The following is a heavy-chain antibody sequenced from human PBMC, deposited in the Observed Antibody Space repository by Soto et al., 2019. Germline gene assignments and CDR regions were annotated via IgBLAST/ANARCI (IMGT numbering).Heavy chain of an antibody. CDR2: IYSDGTT. D-gene: IGHD6-6*01. CDR3: AILSN. J-gene: IGHJ4*02. CDR1: GFTVSSNY. Sequence: LRLSCAASGFTVSSNYMNWVRQATGKGLEWVSIIYSDGTTYYADSVKGRFTISRDNSKNTLYRQMNSLRAEDTAVYYCAILSNWGQGTLVTVSS. V-gene: IGHV3-53*01.